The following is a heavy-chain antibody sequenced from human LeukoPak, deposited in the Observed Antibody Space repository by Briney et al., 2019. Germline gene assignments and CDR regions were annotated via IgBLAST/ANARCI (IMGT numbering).Heavy chain of an antibody. V-gene: IGHV4-39*01. Sequence: SETLSLTCTVSGGSISSSSYHWGWIRQPPGKGLEWIGSIYYSGSTYYNPSLKSRVIISVDTSKNQFSLRLRSVTAADTAVYHCARRRGDRGYDWGQGTLVTVSS. CDR1: GGSISSSSYH. CDR3: ARRRGDRGYD. CDR2: IYYSGST. J-gene: IGHJ4*02. D-gene: IGHD3-10*01.